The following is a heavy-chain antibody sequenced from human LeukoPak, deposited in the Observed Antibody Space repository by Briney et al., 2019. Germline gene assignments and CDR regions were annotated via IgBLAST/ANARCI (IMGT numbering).Heavy chain of an antibody. J-gene: IGHJ4*02. CDR2: ISGSGAST. CDR3: AKGGSGGNCRMGRFDS. D-gene: IGHD4-23*01. CDR1: GFTFSNYA. V-gene: IGHV3-23*01. Sequence: GGSLRLSCAASGFTFSNYAMSWVRQARGKGLEWGSVISGSGASTKSADSVKGRFTMSRDNSKNTLYLQMTSLRDDDTAAYYCAKGGSGGNCRMGRFDSWGQGTLVTVSS.